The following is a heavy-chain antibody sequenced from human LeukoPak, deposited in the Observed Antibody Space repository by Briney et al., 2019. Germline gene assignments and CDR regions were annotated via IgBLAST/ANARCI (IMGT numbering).Heavy chain of an antibody. CDR2: IYSGGST. CDR1: GFTVSSNY. CDR3: ARDGDGSGSYSDY. V-gene: IGHV3-53*01. Sequence: GGSLRLSCAASGFTVSSNYMNWVRQAPGKGLEWVSVIYSGGSTYYADSVKGRFTISRDNSKNTLYLQMNSLRAEDTAVYYCARDGDGSGSYSDYWGQGTLVTVSS. D-gene: IGHD3-10*01. J-gene: IGHJ4*02.